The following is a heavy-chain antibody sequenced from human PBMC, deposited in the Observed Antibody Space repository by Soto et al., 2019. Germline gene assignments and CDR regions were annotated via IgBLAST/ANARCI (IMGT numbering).Heavy chain of an antibody. CDR2: IYYSGST. Sequence: SETLSLTCTVSGGSISSYYWSWIRQPPGKGLEWIGYIYYSGSTNYNPYLKSRVTISVDTSKNQFSLKLSSVTAADTAVYYCARFPYSDYFDYWGQGTLVTVSS. CDR3: ARFPYSDYFDY. D-gene: IGHD6-13*01. J-gene: IGHJ4*02. V-gene: IGHV4-59*01. CDR1: GGSISSYY.